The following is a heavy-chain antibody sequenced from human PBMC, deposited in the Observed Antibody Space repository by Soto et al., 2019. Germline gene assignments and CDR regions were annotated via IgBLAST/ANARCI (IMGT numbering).Heavy chain of an antibody. D-gene: IGHD1-26*01. CDR1: GFTFSDYY. V-gene: IGHV3-11*06. CDR3: VRDIARVGDTYYYDY. J-gene: IGHJ4*02. Sequence: GGSLRLSCAASGFTFSDYYMSWIRQAPGKGLEWVSYISSSSSDTNYADSVRGRFTISRDNAKNSLYLQMNGLRAEDTAVYYCVRDIARVGDTYYYDYWGQGTLVTVSS. CDR2: ISSSSSDT.